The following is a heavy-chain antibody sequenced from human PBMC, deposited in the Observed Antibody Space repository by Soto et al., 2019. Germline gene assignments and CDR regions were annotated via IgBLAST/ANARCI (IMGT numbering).Heavy chain of an antibody. V-gene: IGHV3-23*01. CDR1: GFTFSTYA. D-gene: IGHD3-9*01. CDR3: VKDLLIRPDACRSADY. J-gene: IGHJ4*02. Sequence: EVQLLESGGGLVQPGGSLRLSCAASGFTFSTYAMSWVRQAPGKGREWLSGISGSGDTTYYAESVKDRVTISRDNSENTLYLQMNSLSAEATPVYYSVKDLLIRPDACRSADYWGQGTLVTVSS. CDR2: ISGSGDTT.